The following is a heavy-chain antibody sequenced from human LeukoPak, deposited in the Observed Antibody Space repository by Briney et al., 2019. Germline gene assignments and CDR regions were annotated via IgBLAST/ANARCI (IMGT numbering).Heavy chain of an antibody. CDR2: IKQDRSEK. D-gene: IGHD3-10*01. CDR3: ARNGALFRDVVYYYMDV. J-gene: IGHJ6*03. V-gene: IGHV3-7*01. Sequence: GGSLRLSCAASGFTFSSYWMSWVRQAPGKGLEWVANIKQDRSEKYYVDSVKGRFTISRDNSKNTLYLQMNSLRAEDAAVYNCARNGALFRDVVYYYMDVWGKGTTVTISS. CDR1: GFTFSSYW.